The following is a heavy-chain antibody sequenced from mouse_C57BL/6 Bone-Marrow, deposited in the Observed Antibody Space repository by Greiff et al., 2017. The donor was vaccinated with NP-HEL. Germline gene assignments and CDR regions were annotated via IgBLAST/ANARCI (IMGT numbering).Heavy chain of an antibody. Sequence: VQLQESGPGLVAPSQSLSITCTVSGFSLTSYGVHWVRQPPGKGLEWLVVIWSDGSTTYNSALKSRLSISKDNSKSQVFLKMYSLQTDDTAMYYCARSFYEENAMDYWGQGTSVTVSS. CDR1: GFSLTSYG. V-gene: IGHV2-6*03. CDR2: IWSDGST. D-gene: IGHD2-3*01. CDR3: ARSFYEENAMDY. J-gene: IGHJ4*01.